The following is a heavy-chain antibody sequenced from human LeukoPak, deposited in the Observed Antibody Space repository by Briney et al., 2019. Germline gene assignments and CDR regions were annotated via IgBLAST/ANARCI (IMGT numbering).Heavy chain of an antibody. Sequence: SVKVSCKASGGTFSSYAISWVRQAPGQGLEWMGGIIPIFGTANYAQKFQGRVTITTDESTSTAYMELSSLRSEDTAAYYCALQLDCSGGSCYSAWFDPWGQGTLVTVSS. CDR3: ALQLDCSGGSCYSAWFDP. V-gene: IGHV1-69*05. CDR1: GGTFSSYA. CDR2: IIPIFGTA. J-gene: IGHJ5*02. D-gene: IGHD2-15*01.